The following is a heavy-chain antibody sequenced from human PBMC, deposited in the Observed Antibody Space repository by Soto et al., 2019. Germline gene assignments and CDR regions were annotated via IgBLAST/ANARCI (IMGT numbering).Heavy chain of an antibody. V-gene: IGHV3-21*01. D-gene: IGHD6-13*01. CDR2: ISSNSAYI. Sequence: PWGSLRLSCAASVFTFRSFTMNWVRQAPGKGLEWVSTISSNSAYIYYTDALRGRFTISRDNAKNSLHLQMNSLRAEDTAVYYCTRDASRDSSARGWFDPWGPGNLLTVSS. CDR1: VFTFRSFT. J-gene: IGHJ5*02. CDR3: TRDASRDSSARGWFDP.